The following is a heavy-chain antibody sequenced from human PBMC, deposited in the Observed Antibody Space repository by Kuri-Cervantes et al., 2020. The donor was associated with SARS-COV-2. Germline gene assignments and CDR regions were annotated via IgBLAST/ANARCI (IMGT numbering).Heavy chain of an antibody. CDR2: IYHSGST. J-gene: IGHJ2*01. CDR1: GYSISSGYY. Sequence: SETLSLTCAVSGYSISSGYYWGWIRQPPGKGLEWIGSIYHSGSTYYNPSLKSRVTISVDTSKNQFSLKLSSVTVADTAVYYCARRTVGHFDLWGRGTLVTVSS. V-gene: IGHV4-38-2*01. CDR3: ARRTVGHFDL. D-gene: IGHD3-16*01.